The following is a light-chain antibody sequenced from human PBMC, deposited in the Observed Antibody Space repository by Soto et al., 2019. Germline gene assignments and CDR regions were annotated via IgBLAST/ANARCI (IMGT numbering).Light chain of an antibody. CDR1: SSDVGGYNH. Sequence: QSALTQPPSASGSPGQSVTISCTGTSSDVGGYNHVSWYQQRPGKAPKLMIYEVTKRPSGVPDRFSASKSGNTASLTVSGLQAEDEGDYYCSSYTGSDSVVFGGGTKLTVL. CDR2: EVT. CDR3: SSYTGSDSVV. V-gene: IGLV2-8*01. J-gene: IGLJ2*01.